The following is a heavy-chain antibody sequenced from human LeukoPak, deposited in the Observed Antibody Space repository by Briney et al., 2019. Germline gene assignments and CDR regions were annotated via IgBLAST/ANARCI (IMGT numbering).Heavy chain of an antibody. CDR1: GFTFSIYG. D-gene: IGHD6-19*01. CDR3: AKDNSGWAFDY. CDR2: IPYDGSNK. J-gene: IGHJ4*02. Sequence: GGSLRLSCAASGFTFSIYGMHWVRQAPGKGLEGGAFIPYDGSNKYYADSVKGRFTISRDNSKNTLFLQMNSLRAEDTAVYYCAKDNSGWAFDYWGQGTLVTVSS. V-gene: IGHV3-30*02.